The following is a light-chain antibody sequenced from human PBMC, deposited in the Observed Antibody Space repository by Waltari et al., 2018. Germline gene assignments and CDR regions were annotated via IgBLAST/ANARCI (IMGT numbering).Light chain of an antibody. CDR1: QGISKY. J-gene: IGKJ2*03. CDR3: LQDDSAPYS. CDR2: DAS. Sequence: DIQMTQSPSSLSASVGDRVTITCRASQGISKYLNWYQQKPGKTPKRLIYDASSLQGGVPSRFSGSGSWTVFTLTISSLQPEDGATYFCLQDDSAPYSFGQGTKLEI. V-gene: IGKV1-17*01.